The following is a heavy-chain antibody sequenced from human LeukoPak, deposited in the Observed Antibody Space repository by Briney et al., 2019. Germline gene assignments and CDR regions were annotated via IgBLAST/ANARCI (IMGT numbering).Heavy chain of an antibody. CDR2: ISDDGKKK. J-gene: IGHJ4*02. Sequence: GGSLRLSCVGSGFTFSRYDVHWVRQAPGKGLEWVAVISDDGKKKIYADSVKGRFTISRDNSKNTLYLQMNSLRAEDTALYFCARGAFYDYWGQGTLVTVSS. V-gene: IGHV3-30*04. CDR3: ARGAFYDY. CDR1: GFTFSRYD. D-gene: IGHD2/OR15-2a*01.